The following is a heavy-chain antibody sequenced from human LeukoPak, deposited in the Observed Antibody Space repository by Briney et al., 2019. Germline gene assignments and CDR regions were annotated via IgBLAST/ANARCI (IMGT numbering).Heavy chain of an antibody. CDR3: ASRACTSCYPLYSDY. CDR1: GFIFSGRW. D-gene: IGHD2-2*01. J-gene: IGHJ4*02. Sequence: GGSLRLSCAASGFIFSGRWMSWVRQAPGEGLEWVANINEDGSQSYYVGSVKGRFTISRDNARNSVYLHMNSLRAEDTAVYYCASRACTSCYPLYSDYWGQGTLVTVSS. CDR2: INEDGSQS. V-gene: IGHV3-7*01.